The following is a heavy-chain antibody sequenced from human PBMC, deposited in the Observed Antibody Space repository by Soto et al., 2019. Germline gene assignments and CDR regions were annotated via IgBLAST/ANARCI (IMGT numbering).Heavy chain of an antibody. Sequence: GAPTNPSSNAPGFAFNNYSKHWVRQSPGQRLEWMGWVNAGSGDTTYSQKFQGRVSITRDTSASTAYMELSSLRSEDTALYSCARGYCSSTSCQYYPDYWGQGTLVTVSS. V-gene: IGHV1-3*01. J-gene: IGHJ4*02. D-gene: IGHD2-2*01. CDR1: GFAFNNYS. CDR3: ARGYCSSTSCQYYPDY. CDR2: VNAGSGDT.